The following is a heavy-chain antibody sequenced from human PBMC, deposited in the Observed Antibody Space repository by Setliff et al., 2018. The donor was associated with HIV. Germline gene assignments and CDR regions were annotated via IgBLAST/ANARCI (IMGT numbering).Heavy chain of an antibody. J-gene: IGHJ4*02. CDR3: ARRMRYYDSSGYYGHYFDS. D-gene: IGHD3-22*01. CDR1: GYSFTNYW. Sequence: PGESLKISCKASGYSFTNYWIGWVRQMPGKGLEWMGIIYPGDSDPRYSPSFQGQVTISADKSISTAYLQWSSLKASDTAMYYCARRMRYYDSSGYYGHYFDSWVQGTLVTVSS. V-gene: IGHV5-51*01. CDR2: IYPGDSDP.